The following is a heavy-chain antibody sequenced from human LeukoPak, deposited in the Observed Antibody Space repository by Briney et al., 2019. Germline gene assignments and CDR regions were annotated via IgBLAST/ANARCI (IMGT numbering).Heavy chain of an antibody. V-gene: IGHV4-38-2*02. CDR1: GYSISSGYY. Sequence: SETLSLTCTVSGYSISSGYYWGWIRQPPGKGLEWIGSIYHSGTTYSNPSLKSRVTISVDTSKNQFSLKLSSVTAADTAVYYCARSVTIFGVVTDAFDIWGQGTMVTVSS. CDR2: IYHSGTT. J-gene: IGHJ3*02. D-gene: IGHD3-3*01. CDR3: ARSVTIFGVVTDAFDI.